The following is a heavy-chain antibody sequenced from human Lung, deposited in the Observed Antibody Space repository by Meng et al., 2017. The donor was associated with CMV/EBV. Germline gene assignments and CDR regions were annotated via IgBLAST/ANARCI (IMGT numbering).Heavy chain of an antibody. D-gene: IGHD3-10*01. J-gene: IGHJ4*02. Sequence: ASXXVSCKASGHSFTDYYIHWVRQAPGQGLEWMGWINPNSGGTNYAENFQGRVTMTRDTSISTASMELNRLRSEDTAVYYCARDRFRTVRGLLAYWGQGTLVTVSS. CDR3: ARDRFRTVRGLLAY. CDR1: GHSFTDYY. V-gene: IGHV1-2*02. CDR2: INPNSGGT.